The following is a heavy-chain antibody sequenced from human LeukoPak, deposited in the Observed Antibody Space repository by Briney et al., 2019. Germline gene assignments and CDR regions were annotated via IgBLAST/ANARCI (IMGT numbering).Heavy chain of an antibody. D-gene: IGHD3-10*01. CDR3: ARGRGTTMVRGVITNYFDL. V-gene: IGHV1-2*02. J-gene: IGHJ2*01. Sequence: ASVKVSCKASGYTFTAHYIHWVRQAPGQGLEWMGWIVPNSGGTNYAQKFLGSVTMTGDTSINTAFMELSRLRSDDTAIYYCARGRGTTMVRGVITNYFDLWGRGSLLTVSS. CDR1: GYTFTAHY. CDR2: IVPNSGGT.